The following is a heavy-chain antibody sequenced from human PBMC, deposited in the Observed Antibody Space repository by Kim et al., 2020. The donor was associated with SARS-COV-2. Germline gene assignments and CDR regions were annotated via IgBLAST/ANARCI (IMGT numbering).Heavy chain of an antibody. D-gene: IGHD2-2*01. J-gene: IGHJ5*01. Sequence: ESVKGLFTISRNNAKNSLYLQMNSLKGKDTAVYYCGRGPSRSVPSPGWFDSWGQGALVTVSS. V-gene: IGHV3-48*03. CDR3: GRGPSRSVPSPGWFDS.